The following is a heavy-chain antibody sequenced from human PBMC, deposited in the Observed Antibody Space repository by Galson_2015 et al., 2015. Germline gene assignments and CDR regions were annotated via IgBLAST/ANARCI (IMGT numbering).Heavy chain of an antibody. J-gene: IGHJ4*02. Sequence: SLRLSCAASGFTFSNAWMSWVRQAPGKGLEWVGRIKSKTDGGTTDYAAPVKGRFTISRDDSKNTLYLQMNSLKTEDTAVYYCTTDHIVVVVAATVYWGQGTLVTVSS. V-gene: IGHV3-15*01. D-gene: IGHD2-15*01. CDR2: IKSKTDGGTT. CDR3: TTDHIVVVVAATVY. CDR1: GFTFSNAW.